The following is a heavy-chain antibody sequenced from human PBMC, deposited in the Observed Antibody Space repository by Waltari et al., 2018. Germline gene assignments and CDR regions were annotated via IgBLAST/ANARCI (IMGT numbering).Heavy chain of an antibody. CDR2: IIPIFGTA. D-gene: IGHD3-22*01. Sequence: QVQLVQSGAEVKKPGSSVKVSCKASGGTFSSYAISWVRQAPGQGLEWMGGIIPIFGTANYAQKFQGRVTITADESTSTAYMELSSLRSEDTAVYYCARDGEYYYDSSGYYDYWGQGTLVTVSS. CDR3: ARDGEYYYDSSGYYDY. J-gene: IGHJ4*02. CDR1: GGTFSSYA. V-gene: IGHV1-69*01.